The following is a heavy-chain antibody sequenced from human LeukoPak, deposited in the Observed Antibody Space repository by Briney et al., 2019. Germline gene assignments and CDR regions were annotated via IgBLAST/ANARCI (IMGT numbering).Heavy chain of an antibody. CDR1: GFTFSSYA. D-gene: IGHD3-3*01. CDR2: ISGSGGST. Sequence: GGSLRLSCAASGFTFSSYAMNWVRQAPGKGLEWVSAISGSGGSTYYADSVKGRFTISRDNSKNTLYLQMNSLRAEDTAVYYCAKVIRDFWSGSHDYWGQGTLVTVSS. CDR3: AKVIRDFWSGSHDY. J-gene: IGHJ4*02. V-gene: IGHV3-23*01.